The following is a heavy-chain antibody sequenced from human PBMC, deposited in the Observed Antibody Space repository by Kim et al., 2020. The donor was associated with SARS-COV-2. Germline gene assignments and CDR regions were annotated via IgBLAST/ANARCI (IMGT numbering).Heavy chain of an antibody. V-gene: IGHV3-33*06. D-gene: IGHD6-13*01. CDR2: IWYDGSNK. CDR1: GFTFSSYA. Sequence: GGSLRLSCAASGFTFSSYAMHWVRQAPGKGLEWVAVIWYDGSNKYYADSVKGRFTISRDNSKNTLYLQMNSLRAEDTAVYYCAKGLIAAARIDYWGQGTLVTVSS. J-gene: IGHJ4*02. CDR3: AKGLIAAARIDY.